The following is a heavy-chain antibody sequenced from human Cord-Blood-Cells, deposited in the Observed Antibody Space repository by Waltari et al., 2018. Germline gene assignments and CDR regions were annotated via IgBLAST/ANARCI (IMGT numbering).Heavy chain of an antibody. CDR2: IKHSGST. J-gene: IGHJ4*02. CDR3: ARGTDWADY. Sequence: QVQLQQWGAGLLKPSATLSLTCAVNGGSFGGYYWSWIRQPPGKGLEWIGEIKHSGSTNYNPSLKSRVTISVDTSKNQFSLKLSSVTAADTAVYYCARGTDWADYWGQGTLVTVSS. V-gene: IGHV4-34*01. D-gene: IGHD3-9*01. CDR1: GGSFGGYY.